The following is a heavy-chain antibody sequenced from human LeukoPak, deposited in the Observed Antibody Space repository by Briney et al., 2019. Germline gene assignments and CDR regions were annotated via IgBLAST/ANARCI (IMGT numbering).Heavy chain of an antibody. J-gene: IGHJ3*02. V-gene: IGHV4-39*07. D-gene: IGHD3-3*01. Sequence: SETLSLTCTVSGGSISSSSYYWGWIRQPPGKGLEWIGSIYYSGSTYYNPSLKSRVTISVDTSKNQFSLKLSSVTAADTAVYYCAREYYDFWSGSVDAFDIWGQGTMVTVSS. CDR3: AREYYDFWSGSVDAFDI. CDR2: IYYSGST. CDR1: GGSISSSSYY.